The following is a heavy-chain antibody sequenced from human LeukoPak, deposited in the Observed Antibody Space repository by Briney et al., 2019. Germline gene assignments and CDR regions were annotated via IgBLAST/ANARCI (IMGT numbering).Heavy chain of an antibody. J-gene: IGHJ6*02. V-gene: IGHV3-64D*06. CDR2: VNTNGGAT. Sequence: GGSLRLSCSASGFTFSNYPMHWVRQAPGKGLEYVSVVNTNGGATYYADSVKGRSTISRDNSKNTVYLQISSLRGEDTAMYYCVRGWRIMDVWGQGTTVTVSS. CDR3: VRGWRIMDV. CDR1: GFTFSNYP. D-gene: IGHD5-24*01.